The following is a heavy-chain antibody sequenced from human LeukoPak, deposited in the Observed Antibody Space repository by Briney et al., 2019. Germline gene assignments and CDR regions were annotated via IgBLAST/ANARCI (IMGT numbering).Heavy chain of an antibody. D-gene: IGHD2-15*01. Sequence: GGSLRLSCAASGFTFSTYRMTWLPQAPGKGLEGVSGISGSGDTTYYADSVKGRFTISRDNSQNTLYLLMSTLRAAETGLYYCAKRTCSGGRCSFDYWGQGTLVTVSS. CDR2: ISGSGDTT. CDR3: AKRTCSGGRCSFDY. J-gene: IGHJ4*02. V-gene: IGHV3-23*01. CDR1: GFTFSTYR.